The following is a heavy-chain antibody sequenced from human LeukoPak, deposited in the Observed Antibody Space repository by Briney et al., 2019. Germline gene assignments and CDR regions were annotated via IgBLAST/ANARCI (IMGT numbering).Heavy chain of an antibody. CDR2: IRPSGDNT. J-gene: IGHJ4*02. CDR3: AKVYVWNEYYFDY. CDR1: GFPLRSYD. Sequence: GGSLRLSCAASGFPLRSYDMTWVRQAPGRGLEWVTSIRPSGDNTYYADSVKGRFTISRDNSKNTLYLQMNSLRAEDTAVYYCAKVYVWNEYYFDYWGQGTLVTVSS. V-gene: IGHV3-23*01. D-gene: IGHD1-1*01.